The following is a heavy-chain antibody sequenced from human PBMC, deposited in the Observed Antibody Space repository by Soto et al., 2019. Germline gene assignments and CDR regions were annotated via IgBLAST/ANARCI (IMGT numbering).Heavy chain of an antibody. CDR1: GFTVSSNY. V-gene: IGHV3-53*05. J-gene: IGHJ6*02. Sequence: GGSLRLSCAASGFTVSSNYMSWVRQAPGKGLEWVSVIYSGGSTYYADSVKGRFTISRDNSKNTLYLQMNSLRSEDTAVYYCARFLRYSGYDAPTHSKNYYYYYGMDVWGQGTTVTVS. D-gene: IGHD5-12*01. CDR3: ARFLRYSGYDAPTHSKNYYYYYGMDV. CDR2: IYSGGST.